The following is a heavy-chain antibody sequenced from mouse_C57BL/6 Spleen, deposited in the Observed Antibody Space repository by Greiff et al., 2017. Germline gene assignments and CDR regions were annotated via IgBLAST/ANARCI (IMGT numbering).Heavy chain of an antibody. CDR3: ARFGASGAMDY. Sequence: VQLQQSGAELVKPGASVKMSCKASGYTFTSYWITWVKQRPGQGLEWIGDIYPGSGSTNYNEKFKSKATLTVDTSSSTAYIHLSSLTSEDSAVYYCARFGASGAMDYWGQGTAVTVSS. J-gene: IGHJ4*01. CDR2: IYPGSGST. CDR1: GYTFTSYW. V-gene: IGHV1-55*01. D-gene: IGHD3-1*01.